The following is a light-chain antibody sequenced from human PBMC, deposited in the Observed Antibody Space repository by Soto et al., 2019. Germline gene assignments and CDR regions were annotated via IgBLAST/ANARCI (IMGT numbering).Light chain of an antibody. CDR3: QQSNNWPPLT. CDR1: QSISGN. J-gene: IGKJ4*01. CDR2: GTY. V-gene: IGKV3D-15*01. Sequence: SQSPASLSLSAGNGGTLSCNAIQSISGNYLAWYQQKPGQAPRLLISGTYTRATGIPDRFSGRGSGTDFSLTISSLQIEDFALYYCQQSNNWPPLTFGGGTKVDIK.